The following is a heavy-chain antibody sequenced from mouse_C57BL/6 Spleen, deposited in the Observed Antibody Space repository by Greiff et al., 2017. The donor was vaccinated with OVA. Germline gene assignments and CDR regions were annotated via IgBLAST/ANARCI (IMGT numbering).Heavy chain of an antibody. Sequence: QVQLQQSGPELVKPGASVKISCKASGYSFTSYYIHWVKQRPGQGLEWIGWIYPGSGNTKYNEKFKGKATLTADTSSSTAYMQLRSLTSEDSAVYYCARGVVPDRCFDYWGQGTTLTVSS. CDR1: GYSFTSYY. J-gene: IGHJ2*01. CDR2: IYPGSGNT. D-gene: IGHD1-1*02. CDR3: ARGVVPDRCFDY. V-gene: IGHV1-66*01.